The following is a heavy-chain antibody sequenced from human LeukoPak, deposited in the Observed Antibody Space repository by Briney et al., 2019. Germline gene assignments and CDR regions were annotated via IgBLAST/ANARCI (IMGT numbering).Heavy chain of an antibody. J-gene: IGHJ4*02. Sequence: GGSLRLSCVVSGFTFSSYSMNWVRQAPGKGLEWVSYISSSSSTKYYADSVKGRFTISRDNAKNSLYLQMNSLRAEDTAVYYCARDLLSHLKDSSGWPDYWGQGTLVTVSS. CDR3: ARDLLSHLKDSSGWPDY. CDR2: ISSSSSTK. CDR1: GFTFSSYS. D-gene: IGHD6-19*01. V-gene: IGHV3-48*01.